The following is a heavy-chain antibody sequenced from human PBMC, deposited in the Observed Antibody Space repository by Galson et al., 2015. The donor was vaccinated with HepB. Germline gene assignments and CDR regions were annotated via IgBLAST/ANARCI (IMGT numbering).Heavy chain of an antibody. Sequence: SLRLSCAASGFTFSSYSMNWVRQAPGKGLEWLSYTNTISTNIYYADSVRGRFTISRGNAKNSLYLQMTSLRAEDTAVYYCARGLLRLIDYWGQGTLVTVSS. CDR1: GFTFSSYS. V-gene: IGHV3-48*01. D-gene: IGHD1-26*01. J-gene: IGHJ4*02. CDR2: TNTISTNI. CDR3: ARGLLRLIDY.